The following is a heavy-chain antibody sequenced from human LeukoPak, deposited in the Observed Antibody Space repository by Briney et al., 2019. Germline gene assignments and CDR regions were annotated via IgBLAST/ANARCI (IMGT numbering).Heavy chain of an antibody. CDR2: IGSNGGST. CDR1: GFTFSNAW. V-gene: IGHV3-64*01. CDR3: ARDLAVAGTRYYYYMDV. Sequence: GGSLRLSCAASGFTFSNAWMSWVRQAPGKGLEYVSAIGSNGGSTYYANSVKGRFTISRDNSKNTLYLQMGSLRAEDMAVYYCARDLAVAGTRYYYYMDVWGKGTTVTVSS. D-gene: IGHD6-19*01. J-gene: IGHJ6*03.